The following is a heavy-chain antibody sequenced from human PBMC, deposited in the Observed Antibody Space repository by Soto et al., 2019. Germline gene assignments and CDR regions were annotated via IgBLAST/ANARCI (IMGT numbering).Heavy chain of an antibody. Sequence: GGSLRLSCAASGFTFSNAWMNWVRQAPGKGLEWVGRIKSKTDGGTTGYAAPVKGRFTISRDDSKNTLYLQMNSLKTEETAVYYCTTSQGYCTNGVCPRGYYGMDVWGQGTTVTVSS. V-gene: IGHV3-15*07. CDR3: TTSQGYCTNGVCPRGYYGMDV. J-gene: IGHJ6*02. CDR2: IKSKTDGGTT. D-gene: IGHD2-8*01. CDR1: GFTFSNAW.